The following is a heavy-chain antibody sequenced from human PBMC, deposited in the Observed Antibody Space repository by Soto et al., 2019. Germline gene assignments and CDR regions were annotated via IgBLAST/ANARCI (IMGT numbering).Heavy chain of an antibody. V-gene: IGHV1-46*03. Sequence: ASVKVSCKASGYTFTSYYMHWVRQVPGQGLEWMGIINPSGGSTSYAQKFQGRVTMTRDTSTSTVYMELSSLRSEDTAVYYCARATRYDFWSGQTSDAFDIWGQGTMVTVSS. D-gene: IGHD3-3*01. CDR3: ARATRYDFWSGQTSDAFDI. CDR2: INPSGGST. CDR1: GYTFTSYY. J-gene: IGHJ3*02.